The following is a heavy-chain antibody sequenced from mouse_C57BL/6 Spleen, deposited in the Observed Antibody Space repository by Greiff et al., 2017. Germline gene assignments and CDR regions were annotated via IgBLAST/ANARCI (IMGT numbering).Heavy chain of an antibody. CDR1: GYTFTSYW. Sequence: QVQLQQPGAELVRPGSSVKLSCKASGYTFTSYWMHWVKQRPIQGLEWIGNIDPSDSETHYNQKFKDKATLTVDKSSSTAYMQLSSLTSEDSAVYYCARWKVYDYDLDYWGQGTTLTVSS. CDR2: IDPSDSET. CDR3: ARWKVYDYDLDY. D-gene: IGHD2-4*01. V-gene: IGHV1-52*01. J-gene: IGHJ2*01.